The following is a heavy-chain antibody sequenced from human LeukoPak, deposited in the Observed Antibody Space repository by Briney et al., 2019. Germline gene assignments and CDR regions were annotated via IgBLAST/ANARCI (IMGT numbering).Heavy chain of an antibody. J-gene: IGHJ4*02. Sequence: GASLKVSCKASGYTFSGFYIYWVRQAPGQGLEWMGWINPNSGGTNYAQKFQGRVTMTRDTSISTAYMELRSLGSDETAVYYCARVDLLTGYYFFDYWGQGTLVTVSS. CDR1: GYTFSGFY. CDR3: ARVDLLTGYYFFDY. CDR2: INPNSGGT. D-gene: IGHD3-9*01. V-gene: IGHV1-2*02.